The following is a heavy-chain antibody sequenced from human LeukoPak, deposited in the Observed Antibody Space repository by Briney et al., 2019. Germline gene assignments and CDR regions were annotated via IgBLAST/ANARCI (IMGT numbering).Heavy chain of an antibody. CDR1: GYTFTSYD. CDR2: MNPNSGNT. CDR3: ARDQPYCSSTSCYKKYQH. D-gene: IGHD2-2*02. V-gene: IGHV1-8*03. J-gene: IGHJ1*01. Sequence: ASVKVSCKASGYTFTSYDINWVRQATGQGLEWMGWMNPNSGNTGYAPKFQGRATITRNTSISTAYMELSSLRSEDTAVYYCARDQPYCSSTSCYKKYQHWGQGTLVTVSS.